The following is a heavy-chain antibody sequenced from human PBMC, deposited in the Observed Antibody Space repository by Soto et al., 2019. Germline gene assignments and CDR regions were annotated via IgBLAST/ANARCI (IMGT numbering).Heavy chain of an antibody. J-gene: IGHJ6*02. D-gene: IGHD3-22*01. V-gene: IGHV1-2*04. Sequence: ASVKVSCKASGYTFTGYYMHWVRRAPGQGLEWMGWINPNSGGTNYAQKFQGWVTMTRDTSISTAYMELSSLRSDGTAMYFCARGGYYDSSGSRNYYYYGMNVWGQGTTVTVSS. CDR2: INPNSGGT. CDR3: ARGGYYDSSGSRNYYYYGMNV. CDR1: GYTFTGYY.